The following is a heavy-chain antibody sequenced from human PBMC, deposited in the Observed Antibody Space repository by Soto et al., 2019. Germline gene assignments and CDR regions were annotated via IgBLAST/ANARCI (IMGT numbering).Heavy chain of an antibody. Sequence: EVQVLESGGSLVQPGGSLRLSCAASGFTFSNYAMSWVRQAPGKGLEWISAISGSGGSTYYADSVKGRFTISRDNTKNTIYLRMNSLRAEDTAVYYCAKGSGSYYVIDYWGQGTLVTVSS. CDR3: AKGSGSYYVIDY. D-gene: IGHD1-26*01. J-gene: IGHJ4*02. CDR2: ISGSGGST. CDR1: GFTFSNYA. V-gene: IGHV3-23*01.